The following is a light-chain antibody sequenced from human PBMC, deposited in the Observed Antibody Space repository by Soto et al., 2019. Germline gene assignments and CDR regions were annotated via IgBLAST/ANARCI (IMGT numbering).Light chain of an antibody. Sequence: DMQMTQSPSSLSASVGDRVTITCRAEQSISNYLNWYQQKPWKAHKLLIYAASSLQSGVPSRFSGGRSVTHFTLTISILQPEDFASYCSQHSDGTPGSFGQGNKLEIK. CDR2: AAS. J-gene: IGKJ2*01. CDR1: QSISNY. CDR3: QHSDGTPGS. V-gene: IGKV1-39*01.